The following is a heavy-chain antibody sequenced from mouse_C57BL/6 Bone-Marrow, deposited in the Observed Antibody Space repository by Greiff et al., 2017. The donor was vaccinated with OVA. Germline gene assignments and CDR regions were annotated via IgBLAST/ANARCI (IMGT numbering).Heavy chain of an antibody. J-gene: IGHJ4*01. Sequence: VQLQQSGPELVKPGASVKISCKASGYTFTDYYMNWVKQSHGKSLEWIGDINPNNGGTSYNQKFKGKATLTVDKSSSTAYMELRSLTSEDSAVYYCARDAYGSSDYYAMDYWGQGTSVTVSS. CDR1: GYTFTDYY. V-gene: IGHV1-26*01. D-gene: IGHD1-1*01. CDR3: ARDAYGSSDYYAMDY. CDR2: INPNNGGT.